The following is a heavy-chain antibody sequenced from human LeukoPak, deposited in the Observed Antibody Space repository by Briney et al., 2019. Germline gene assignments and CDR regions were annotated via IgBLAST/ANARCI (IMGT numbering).Heavy chain of an antibody. V-gene: IGHV3-74*01. J-gene: IGHJ4*02. D-gene: IGHD2-2*01. Sequence: PGGSLRLSCAASGFTFSSYWMHWVRQAPGKGLVWVSRINSDGSSTSYADSVKGRFAISRDNAKNTLYLQMNSLRAEDTAVYYCARELICSSTSCYGAGRAIDYWGQGTLVTVSS. CDR3: ARELICSSTSCYGAGRAIDY. CDR2: INSDGSST. CDR1: GFTFSSYW.